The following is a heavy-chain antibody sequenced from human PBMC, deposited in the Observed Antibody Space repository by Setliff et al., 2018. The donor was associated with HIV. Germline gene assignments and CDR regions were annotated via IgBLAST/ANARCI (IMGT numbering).Heavy chain of an antibody. J-gene: IGHJ4*02. D-gene: IGHD2-8*01. CDR1: GYTFTSND. CDR3: ARGRYCTTLSCPYYFDY. CDR2: MNPNSGNT. V-gene: IGHV1-8*02. Sequence: ASVKVSCKASGYTFTSNDINWVRQATGQGLEWMGWMNPNSGNTGYAQKFQGRVTMTRNTSISTVYMELNSLRSEDTAVYYCARGRYCTTLSCPYYFDYWGQGTQVTV.